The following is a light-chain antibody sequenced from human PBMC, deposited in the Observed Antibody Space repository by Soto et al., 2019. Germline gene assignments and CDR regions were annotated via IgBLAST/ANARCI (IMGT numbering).Light chain of an antibody. V-gene: IGKV1-17*01. J-gene: IGKJ1*01. CDR2: AAS. CDR1: QGIGNA. CDR3: QLYYSYPQT. Sequence: AQTPSSLSASVRDRITLSSPASQGIGNALGWYQQKPGKAPKLLIYAASTLQSGVPSRFSGSGSGTDFTLTISCLQSEDFATYYCQLYYSYPQTFGQGTKVDI.